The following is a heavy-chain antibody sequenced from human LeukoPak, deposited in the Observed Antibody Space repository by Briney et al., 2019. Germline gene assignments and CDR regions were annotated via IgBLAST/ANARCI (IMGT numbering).Heavy chain of an antibody. CDR1: GYSISSGSQ. CDR3: ARDPRWLTPDCTSTSCYENYFDP. D-gene: IGHD2-2*01. V-gene: IGHV4-38-2*02. Sequence: SETLSLTCAVSGYSISSGSQWAWIRQPPGKTLEWIGSIYHSGGAHYNPSLKSRVTISVDRSNNQFSLRLSSVTAADTAVYYCARDPRWLTPDCTSTSCYENYFDPWGQGTLVTVSS. CDR2: IYHSGGA. J-gene: IGHJ5*02.